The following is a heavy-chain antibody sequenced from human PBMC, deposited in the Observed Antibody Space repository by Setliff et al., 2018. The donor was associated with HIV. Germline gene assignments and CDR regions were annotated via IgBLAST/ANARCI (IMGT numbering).Heavy chain of an antibody. CDR1: GGTFNNYA. D-gene: IGHD3-10*01. J-gene: IGHJ4*02. V-gene: IGHV1-69*13. CDR2: IIPLFGTS. Sequence: SVKVSCKASGGTFNNYAISWVRQAPGQGLEWVGGIIPLFGTSNYALKFQGRVTITANESTNTAHMELSSLRSVDTAMYYCATVFYYDSESFSLDYWGQGMSVTVSS. CDR3: ATVFYYDSESFSLDY.